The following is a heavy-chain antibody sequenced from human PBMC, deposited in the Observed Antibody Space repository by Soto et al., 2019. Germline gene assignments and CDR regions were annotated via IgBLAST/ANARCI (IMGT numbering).Heavy chain of an antibody. D-gene: IGHD2-2*01. Sequence: EVQLVESGGGLVQPGRSLRLSCTASGFTFGDYAMSWFRQAPGKGLEWVGFIRSKAYGGTTEYAASVKGRFTISRDDSKSIAYLQMNSLKTEDTAVYYCTRAALVVVPAVPDYWGQGTLVTVSS. CDR3: TRAALVVVPAVPDY. CDR2: IRSKAYGGTT. CDR1: GFTFGDYA. J-gene: IGHJ4*02. V-gene: IGHV3-49*03.